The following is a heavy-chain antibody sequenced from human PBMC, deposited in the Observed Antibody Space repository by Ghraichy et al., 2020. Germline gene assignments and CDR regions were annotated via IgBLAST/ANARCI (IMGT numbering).Heavy chain of an antibody. CDR1: GFTFSSYA. D-gene: IGHD7-27*01. Sequence: GGSLRLSCAVSGFTFSSYAMGWVRQAQGKGLEWVSGISGSGGTTYYTDSVKGRFTIARDNSKNTLYLQMNSLRAEDTAVYYCAKDYLGTVPDAFDIWGQGTMVTVSS. J-gene: IGHJ3*02. V-gene: IGHV3-23*01. CDR3: AKDYLGTVPDAFDI. CDR2: ISGSGGTT.